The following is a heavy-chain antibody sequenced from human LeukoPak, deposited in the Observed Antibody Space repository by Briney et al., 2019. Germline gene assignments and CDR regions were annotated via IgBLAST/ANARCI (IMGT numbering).Heavy chain of an antibody. CDR2: ISTSGSTK. CDR1: GFTFSSYE. CDR3: ARLRGRGFLNYFDY. Sequence: PGGSLRLSCAPSGFTFSSYEMNWVRQAPGKGLEWVSYISTSGSTKHYADSVKGRFTISRDNAESSLYPQMNSLRAEDTAVYYCARLRGRGFLNYFDYWGQGALVTVSS. V-gene: IGHV3-48*03. D-gene: IGHD5-12*01. J-gene: IGHJ4*02.